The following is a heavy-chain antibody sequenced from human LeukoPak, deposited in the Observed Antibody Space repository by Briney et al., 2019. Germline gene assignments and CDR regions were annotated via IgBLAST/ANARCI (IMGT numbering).Heavy chain of an antibody. V-gene: IGHV3-66*01. CDR3: ARGDSSSWYGPFDY. CDR2: IYSGGTT. CDR1: GFTVSSNY. D-gene: IGHD6-13*01. J-gene: IGHJ4*02. Sequence: PGGSLRLSCAASGFTVSSNYMSWVRQAPGKGLEWVSVIYSGGTTYYAASVKGRFTISRDNSKNTLCLQMNSLRAEDTGVYYCARGDSSSWYGPFDYWGQGTLVTVSS.